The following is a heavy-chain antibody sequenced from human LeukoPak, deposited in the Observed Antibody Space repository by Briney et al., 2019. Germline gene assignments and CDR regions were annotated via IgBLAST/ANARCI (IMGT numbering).Heavy chain of an antibody. CDR2: ISGSGGST. Sequence: GGSLRLSCAASGFTFSSYAMSWVRQAPGKGLEWVSAISGSGGSTYYADSVEGRFTISRDNSKNTLYLQMNSLRAEDTAVYYCAKDHVSGWYYFDYWGQGTLVTVSS. D-gene: IGHD6-19*01. J-gene: IGHJ4*02. CDR1: GFTFSSYA. V-gene: IGHV3-23*01. CDR3: AKDHVSGWYYFDY.